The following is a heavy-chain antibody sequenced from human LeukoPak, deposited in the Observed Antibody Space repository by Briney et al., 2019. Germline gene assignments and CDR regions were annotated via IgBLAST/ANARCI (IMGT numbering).Heavy chain of an antibody. J-gene: IGHJ6*02. CDR2: IYTSGST. CDR1: GGSISSYY. Sequence: SETLSLTCTVSGGSISSYYWSWIRQPAGKGLEWIGRIYTSGSTNYNPSLKSRVTMSVDTSKNQFSLKLSSVTAADTAVYYCARVGGYYYGSGRPYYSYGVDVWGQGTTVTVSS. CDR3: ARVGGYYYGSGRPYYSYGVDV. V-gene: IGHV4-4*07. D-gene: IGHD3-10*01.